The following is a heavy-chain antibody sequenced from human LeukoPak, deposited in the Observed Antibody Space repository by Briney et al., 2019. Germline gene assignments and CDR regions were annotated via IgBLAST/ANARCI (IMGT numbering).Heavy chain of an antibody. J-gene: IGHJ3*02. CDR1: GGSISSYY. V-gene: IGHV4-59*01. CDR3: ARDSYYYDNAFDI. D-gene: IGHD3-22*01. CDR2: IYYSGST. Sequence: SETLSFTCTVSGGSISSYYWSWIRQPPGKGLEWIGYIYYSGSTNYNPSLKSRVTISVDTSKNQFSLKLSSVTAADTAVYYCARDSYYYDNAFDIWGQGTMVTVSS.